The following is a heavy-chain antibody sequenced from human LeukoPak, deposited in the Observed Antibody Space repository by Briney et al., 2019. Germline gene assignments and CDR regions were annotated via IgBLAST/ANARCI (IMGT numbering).Heavy chain of an antibody. CDR1: GFTFSSYG. CDR2: IRYDGSNE. J-gene: IGHJ3*02. CDR3: AKDLWMGGNQLCDAFDI. Sequence: GGSLRLSCAASGFTFSSYGMHWVRQAPGKGLEWVSFIRYDGSNEYYADSVKGRFTISRDDAKNSLYLQMNSLRAEDTAVYYCAKDLWMGGNQLCDAFDIRGQGTVVIVSS. D-gene: IGHD1-14*01. V-gene: IGHV3-30*02.